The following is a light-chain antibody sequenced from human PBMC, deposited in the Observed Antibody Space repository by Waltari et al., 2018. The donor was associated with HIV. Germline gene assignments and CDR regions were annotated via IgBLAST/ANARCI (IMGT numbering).Light chain of an antibody. Sequence: QLVVTQSPSASASLGASVKLTCTLSSRHSTYAIAWHQQQPEKAPGDLMKLNNNGSHIKGDGIPNRFSCSSSGAERYLTISSLQSEDEADYYCQTWGTGIQVFGGGTKLTVL. V-gene: IGLV4-69*01. CDR1: SRHSTYA. CDR2: LNNNGSH. CDR3: QTWGTGIQV. J-gene: IGLJ3*02.